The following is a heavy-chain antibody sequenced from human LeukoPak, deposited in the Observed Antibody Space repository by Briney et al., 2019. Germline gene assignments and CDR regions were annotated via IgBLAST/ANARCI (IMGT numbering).Heavy chain of an antibody. CDR1: GGSFSGYY. CDR2: INHSGST. CDR3: ARHKTTDDTFDI. D-gene: IGHD1-14*01. Sequence: SSETLSLTCAVYGGSFSGYYWSWIRQPPGKGLEWIGEINHSGSTNYNPSLKSRVTISVDTSKKQFSLKLNSVTAADTAVYYCARHKTTDDTFDIWGQGTMVTVSS. J-gene: IGHJ3*02. V-gene: IGHV4-34*01.